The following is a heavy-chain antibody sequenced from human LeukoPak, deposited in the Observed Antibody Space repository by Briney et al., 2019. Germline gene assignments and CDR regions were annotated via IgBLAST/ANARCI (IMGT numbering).Heavy chain of an antibody. Sequence: SVNVSFKASGGTFSNYPISWVRQAPGQGLEWMGVIIPIFGTANYPQKFQGRVTITADKYTSTAYMELSSLRSEDTAVYYCAREGMDIVVVVAAMGAFDIWGQGTMVTVSS. V-gene: IGHV1-69*06. D-gene: IGHD2-15*01. CDR1: GGTFSNYP. CDR2: IIPIFGTA. J-gene: IGHJ3*02. CDR3: AREGMDIVVVVAAMGAFDI.